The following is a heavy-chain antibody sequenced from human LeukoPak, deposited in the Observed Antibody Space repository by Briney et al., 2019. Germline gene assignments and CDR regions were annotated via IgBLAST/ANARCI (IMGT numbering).Heavy chain of an antibody. CDR3: AKDHVLRYFDWPAPFDY. CDR2: ISGSGGST. V-gene: IGHV3-23*01. J-gene: IGHJ4*02. Sequence: PGGSLRLSCAASGFTFSSYAMSWVRQAPGKGLEWVSAISGSGGSTYYADSVKGWFTISRDNSKNTLYLQMNSLRAEDTAVYYCAKDHVLRYFDWPAPFDYWGQGTLVTVSS. CDR1: GFTFSSYA. D-gene: IGHD3-9*01.